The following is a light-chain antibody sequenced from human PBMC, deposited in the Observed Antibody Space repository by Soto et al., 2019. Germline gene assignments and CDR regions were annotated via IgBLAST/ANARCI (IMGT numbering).Light chain of an antibody. CDR3: CAYAGSNTLV. CDR2: EGN. J-gene: IGLJ2*01. Sequence: QSVLTQPASVSGSPGQSITISCTGTSSDVGSYNLVSWYQQHPGKAPKLMIYEGNKRPSGVSNRFSASKSGNTASLTISGLQAEDEADYYCCAYAGSNTLVFVGGTKPTVL. CDR1: SSDVGSYNL. V-gene: IGLV2-23*01.